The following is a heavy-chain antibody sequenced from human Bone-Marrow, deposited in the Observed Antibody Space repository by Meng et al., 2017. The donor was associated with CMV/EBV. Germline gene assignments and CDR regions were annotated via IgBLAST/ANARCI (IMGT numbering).Heavy chain of an antibody. Sequence: LRLSCAISGDSVSSNSAAWNWIRQSPSGGLEWLGRTYYRSQWHIEYAVSLRGRITINPDTSKNLFSLQLNSMTPEDTALYYCGGDFWGSPGGYWGQGTQVTGYS. J-gene: IGHJ4*02. CDR3: GGDFWGSPGGY. CDR2: TYYRSQWHI. CDR1: GDSVSSNSAA. V-gene: IGHV6-1*01. D-gene: IGHD3-16*01.